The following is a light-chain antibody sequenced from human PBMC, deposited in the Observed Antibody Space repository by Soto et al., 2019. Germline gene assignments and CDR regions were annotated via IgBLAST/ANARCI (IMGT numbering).Light chain of an antibody. CDR1: SSNIGAGYH. V-gene: IGLV1-40*01. CDR2: DNT. Sequence: QSVLTQPPSVSGAPGQRVTISCTGSSSNIGAGYHVHWYQQFPGTAPKLLMYDNTNRPSGVPDRFSGSKSGTSASLAITGLQAGDEADYYCQSYDSSLSGVLFGGGTTLTVL. J-gene: IGLJ3*02. CDR3: QSYDSSLSGVL.